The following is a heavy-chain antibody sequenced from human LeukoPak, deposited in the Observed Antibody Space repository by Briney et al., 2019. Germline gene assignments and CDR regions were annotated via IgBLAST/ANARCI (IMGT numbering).Heavy chain of an antibody. V-gene: IGHV4-34*01. Sequence: PSETLSLTCTVSGGSFSGYYWSWIRQPSGKGLEWIGEINHSGSTNYNPSLKSRVTISVDTSENQFSLKLSSVTAADTAVYYCARKPCTNGVCYGRTYNWFDPWGQGTLVTVSS. CDR2: INHSGST. CDR1: GGSFSGYY. J-gene: IGHJ5*02. D-gene: IGHD2-8*01. CDR3: ARKPCTNGVCYGRTYNWFDP.